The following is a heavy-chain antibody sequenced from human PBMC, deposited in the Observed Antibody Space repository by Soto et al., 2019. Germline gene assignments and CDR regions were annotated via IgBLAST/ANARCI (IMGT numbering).Heavy chain of an antibody. D-gene: IGHD2-15*01. J-gene: IGHJ5*02. CDR2: IYPGGVNI. CDR1: GYSFTSHY. V-gene: IGHV1-46*01. Sequence: ASVKVTCKAIGYSFTSHYRHWVRQAPGQGLEWMGTIYPGGVNIGYAQKFQGRVTITRDTSASTAYMELSSLRSEDTAVYYCARGPGGPDGPVDWFDPWGQGTLVTVS. CDR3: ARGPGGPDGPVDWFDP.